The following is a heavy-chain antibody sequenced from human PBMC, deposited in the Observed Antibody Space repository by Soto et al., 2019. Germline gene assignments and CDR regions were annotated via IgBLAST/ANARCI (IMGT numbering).Heavy chain of an antibody. Sequence: GASVKVSCKASGYTFTSYYMHWVLQAPGQGLEWMGIINPSGGSTSYAQKFQGRVTMTRDTSTSTVYMELSSLRSEDTAVYYCARGGSVVITFGAFDIWGQGTMVTVSS. CDR1: GYTFTSYY. J-gene: IGHJ3*02. D-gene: IGHD3-22*01. CDR2: INPSGGST. V-gene: IGHV1-46*01. CDR3: ARGGSVVITFGAFDI.